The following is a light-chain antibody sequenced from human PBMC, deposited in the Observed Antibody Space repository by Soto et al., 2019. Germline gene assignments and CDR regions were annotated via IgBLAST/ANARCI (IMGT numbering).Light chain of an antibody. CDR1: QSLVYSDGYAY. CDR2: KAS. J-gene: IGKJ1*01. Sequence: DVVMTQSPLSLSVTLGQPASISCRSSQSLVYSDGYAYLNWFQQRPGQSPRRLIYKASNRDSGVPDRFSGSGSGSDFTLQIDRVEAEDVGIYYFMQGTHWPPTFGRGTRVEIK. CDR3: MQGTHWPPT. V-gene: IGKV2-30*01.